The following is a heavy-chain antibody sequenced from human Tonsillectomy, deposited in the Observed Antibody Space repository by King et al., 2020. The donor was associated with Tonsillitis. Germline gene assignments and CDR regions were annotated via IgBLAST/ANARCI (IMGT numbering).Heavy chain of an antibody. V-gene: IGHV5-51*01. CDR2: IYPGDSDT. J-gene: IGHJ6*02. CDR1: GYSFTTYW. Sequence: QLVQSGAEVKKPGESLKISCKGSGYSFTTYWIGWVRQMPGKGLEWMGIIYPGDSDTRYSPSFQGQVTISADRSISTAYLQWSNLKASDTAMYYCARPDSEYLYGLYYGMDVWGQGTTVTVSS. CDR3: ARPDSEYLYGLYYGMDV. D-gene: IGHD5-18*01.